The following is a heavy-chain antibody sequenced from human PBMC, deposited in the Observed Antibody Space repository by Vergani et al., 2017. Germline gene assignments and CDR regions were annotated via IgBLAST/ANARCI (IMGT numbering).Heavy chain of an antibody. CDR3: ARVPPNTGFLYGSGSYYAHYCYYGMDV. CDR1: GYTFTSYA. Sequence: QVQLVQSGSELKKPGASVKVSCKASGYTFTSYAMNWVRQAPGQGLEWMGWINTNTGNPTYAQGFTGRFVFSLDTSVSTAYLQISSLKAEDTAVYYCARVPPNTGFLYGSGSYYAHYCYYGMDVWGQGTTVTVSS. D-gene: IGHD3-10*01. J-gene: IGHJ6*02. V-gene: IGHV7-4-1*02. CDR2: INTNTGNP.